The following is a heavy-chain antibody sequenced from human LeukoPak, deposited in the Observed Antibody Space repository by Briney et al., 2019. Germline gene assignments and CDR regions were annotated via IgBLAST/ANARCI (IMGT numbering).Heavy chain of an antibody. Sequence: ASVKVSCKASGGTFSSYAISWVRQAPGQGLEWMGGIIPIFGTANYAQKFQGRVTITADESTSTAYMELSSLRSEDTAVYYCAIARSSSSPLPLEYWGQGTLVTVSS. CDR3: AIARSSSSPLPLEY. CDR2: IIPIFGTA. V-gene: IGHV1-69*13. J-gene: IGHJ4*02. CDR1: GGTFSSYA. D-gene: IGHD6-6*01.